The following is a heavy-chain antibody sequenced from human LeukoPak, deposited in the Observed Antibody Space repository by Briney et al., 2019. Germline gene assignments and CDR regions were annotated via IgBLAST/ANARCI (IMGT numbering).Heavy chain of an antibody. V-gene: IGHV4-61*02. Sequence: PSETLSLTCTVSGGSISSGSYYWSWIRQPAGKGLEWIGRIYTSGSTNYNPSLKSRVTISVDTSKNQFSLKLSSVTAADTAVYYCARAEELRILGYYYMDVWGKGTTVTISS. D-gene: IGHD3-3*01. J-gene: IGHJ6*03. CDR2: IYTSGST. CDR1: GGSISSGSYY. CDR3: ARAEELRILGYYYMDV.